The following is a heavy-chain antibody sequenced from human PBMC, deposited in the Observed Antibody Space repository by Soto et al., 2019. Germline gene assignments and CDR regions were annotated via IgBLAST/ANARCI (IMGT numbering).Heavy chain of an antibody. CDR3: ARRGSGSYYDY. Sequence: EVQLLESGGGLVQPGGSLRLSCAASGFTFSSYAMRWVRQAPGKGLEWVSAISGSGGSTYYADSVKGRFTISRDNSKITLYLQMNSLRAEDTAVYYCARRGSGSYYDYWGQGTLVTVCS. J-gene: IGHJ4*02. D-gene: IGHD1-26*01. CDR1: GFTFSSYA. V-gene: IGHV3-23*01. CDR2: ISGSGGST.